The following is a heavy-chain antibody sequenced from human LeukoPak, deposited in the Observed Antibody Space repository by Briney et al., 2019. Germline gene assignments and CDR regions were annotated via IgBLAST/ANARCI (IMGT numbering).Heavy chain of an antibody. Sequence: PGGSLRLSCVASGFTFSSYSMNWVRQAPGKGLEWVSPISSSSSYIYYADSVKGRFTISRDNAKNSLYLQMNSLRAEDTAVYYCARGGIYSQGFDYWGQGSLVTVSS. V-gene: IGHV3-21*01. CDR2: ISSSSSYI. D-gene: IGHD6-13*01. CDR3: ARGGIYSQGFDY. J-gene: IGHJ4*02. CDR1: GFTFSSYS.